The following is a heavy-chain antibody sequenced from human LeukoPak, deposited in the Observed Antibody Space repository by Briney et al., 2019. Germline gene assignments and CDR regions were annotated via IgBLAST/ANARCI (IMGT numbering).Heavy chain of an antibody. D-gene: IGHD1-26*01. CDR3: ARVSGSNDALDI. Sequence: SVKVSCKASGGTFSIYAISWVRQAPGQGLEWMGGIIPIFGTANYAQKFQGRVTITADESTSTAYMELSSLRSEDTAVYYCARVSGSNDALDIWGQGTMVTVSS. V-gene: IGHV1-69*01. J-gene: IGHJ3*02. CDR2: IIPIFGTA. CDR1: GGTFSIYA.